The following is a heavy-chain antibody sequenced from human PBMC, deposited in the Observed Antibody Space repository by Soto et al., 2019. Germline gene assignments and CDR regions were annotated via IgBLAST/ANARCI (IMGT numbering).Heavy chain of an antibody. CDR3: ARGRYSIAGIDY. V-gene: IGHV4-61*01. D-gene: IGHD6-13*01. Sequence: QVQLQESGPGLVKPSETLSLTCTVSGGSVSSGSYYWSWIRQPPGKGLEWIGYIYYSGSTNYNPYLKSRVTISVDTSKNQFSLKLSSVTAADTAVYYCARGRYSIAGIDYWGQGTLVTVSS. J-gene: IGHJ4*02. CDR2: IYYSGST. CDR1: GGSVSSGSYY.